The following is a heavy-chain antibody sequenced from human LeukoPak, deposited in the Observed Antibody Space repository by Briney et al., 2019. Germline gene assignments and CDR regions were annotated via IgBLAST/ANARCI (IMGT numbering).Heavy chain of an antibody. CDR1: GGSNSSYY. D-gene: IGHD3-16*02. J-gene: IGHJ4*02. CDR3: ARDDYVWGSYPTFDY. V-gene: IGHV4-59*12. CDR2: IYYSGST. Sequence: SETLSLTCTVSGGSNSSYYWSWIRQPPGKGLEWIGYIYYSGSTNYNPSLKSRVTISVDTSKNQFSLKLSSVTAADTAVYYCARDDYVWGSYPTFDYWGQGTLVTVSS.